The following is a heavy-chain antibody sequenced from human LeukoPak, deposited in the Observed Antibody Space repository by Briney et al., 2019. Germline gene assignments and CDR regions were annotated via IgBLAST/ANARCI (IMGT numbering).Heavy chain of an antibody. CDR3: ARGPTYYDFWSGYYH. D-gene: IGHD3-3*01. CDR1: GYTFTNYG. V-gene: IGHV1-18*01. Sequence: ASVKVSCKASGYTFTNYGLSWLRQAPGQGLEWMGWISVYNRSTNYAQRFQGRVTVATDTSTSTAYMELRSLRSDDTAVYYCARGPTYYDFWSGYYHWGQGTLVTVSS. J-gene: IGHJ4*02. CDR2: ISVYNRST.